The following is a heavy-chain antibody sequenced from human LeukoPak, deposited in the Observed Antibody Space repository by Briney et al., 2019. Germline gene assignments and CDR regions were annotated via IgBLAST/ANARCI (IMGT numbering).Heavy chain of an antibody. CDR3: AKGSSWYGGEYFQH. CDR2: ISYDGSNK. D-gene: IGHD6-13*01. CDR1: GFTFSSYG. J-gene: IGHJ1*01. V-gene: IGHV3-30*18. Sequence: PGGSLRLSCAASGFTFSSYGMHWVRQAPGKGLEWVAVISYDGSNKYYADSVKGRFTISRDNSKNTLYLQMSSLRAEDTAVYYCAKGSSWYGGEYFQHWGQGTLVTVSS.